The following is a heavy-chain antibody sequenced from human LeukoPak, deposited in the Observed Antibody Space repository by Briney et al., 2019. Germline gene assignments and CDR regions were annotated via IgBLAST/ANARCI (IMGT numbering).Heavy chain of an antibody. CDR2: VRSKANNYAT. V-gene: IGHV3-73*01. CDR1: GFTFSGSA. Sequence: GGSLRLSCAASGFTFSGSAMHWVRQAFGKGLEWVGRVRSKANNYATEYAASVKGRFTTSRDDSKNTAYLQMNSLKTEDTAVYYCTRRIAGVPISMGDYWGQGTLVTVSS. D-gene: IGHD6-13*01. J-gene: IGHJ4*02. CDR3: TRRIAGVPISMGDY.